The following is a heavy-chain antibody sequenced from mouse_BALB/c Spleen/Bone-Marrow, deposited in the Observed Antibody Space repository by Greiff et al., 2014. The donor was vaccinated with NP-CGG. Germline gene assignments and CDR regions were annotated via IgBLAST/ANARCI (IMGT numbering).Heavy chain of an antibody. J-gene: IGHJ3*01. CDR3: SRLSYDYDGAWFAY. D-gene: IGHD2-4*01. CDR2: IGSGGSYT. V-gene: IGHV5-6*01. CDR1: GFTFSSYD. Sequence: VQLQQSGGDLVGPGGSLKLSCAASGFTFSSYDMSWVRQTPDKRLEWVATIGSGGSYTYYPDSVKGRFTISRDNAKNTLYLQMSSLKSEDTAMYYCSRLSYDYDGAWFAYWGQGTLVTVSA.